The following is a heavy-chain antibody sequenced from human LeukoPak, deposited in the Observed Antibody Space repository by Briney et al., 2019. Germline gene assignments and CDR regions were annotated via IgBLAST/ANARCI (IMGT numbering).Heavy chain of an antibody. CDR2: FDPEDGET. CDR3: ARGNMGSSWADY. V-gene: IGHV1-24*01. CDR1: GYTLTELS. J-gene: IGHJ4*02. Sequence: ASVKVSCKVSGYTLTELSMHWVRQAPGKGLEWMGGFDPEDGETIYAQKFQGRVTMTEDTSTDTAYMELSSLRSEDTAVYYCARGNMGSSWADYWGQGTLVTVSS. D-gene: IGHD6-13*01.